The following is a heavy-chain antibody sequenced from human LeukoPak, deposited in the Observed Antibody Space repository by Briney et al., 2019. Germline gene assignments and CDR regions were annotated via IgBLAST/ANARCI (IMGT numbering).Heavy chain of an antibody. Sequence: GGSLRLSCAASEFTFSNYGMTWVRQAPGKGLEWVSSIDSSNKYMYYADSLKGRFTISRDNAQNSLYLQMNSLRAEDTAVYYCARVSYCSGGSCTYFDHWGQGTLVTVSS. V-gene: IGHV3-21*06. CDR1: EFTFSNYG. CDR3: ARVSYCSGGSCTYFDH. J-gene: IGHJ4*02. CDR2: IDSSNKYM. D-gene: IGHD2-15*01.